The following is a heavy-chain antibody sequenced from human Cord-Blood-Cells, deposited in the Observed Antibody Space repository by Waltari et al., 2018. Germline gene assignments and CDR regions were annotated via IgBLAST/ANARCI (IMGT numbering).Heavy chain of an antibody. CDR2: INPNSGGT. CDR1: GYTFTGYY. CDR3: AREVGGTFDAFDI. J-gene: IGHJ3*02. V-gene: IGHV1-2*02. Sequence: QVQLVQSGAEVKKPGASVKVSCKASGYTFTGYYMHWVRQAPGQGLEWMGLINPNSGGTNYAQKVQGRVTMTRDTSISTAYMELSRLRSDDTAVYYCAREVGGTFDAFDIWGQGTMVTVSS. D-gene: IGHD1-26*01.